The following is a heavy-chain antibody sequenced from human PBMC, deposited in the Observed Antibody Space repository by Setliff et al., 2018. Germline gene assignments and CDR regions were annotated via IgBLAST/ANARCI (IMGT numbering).Heavy chain of an antibody. V-gene: IGHV1-69*13. CDR2: LIPILGKT. CDR3: ARELRSPFWHIDY. J-gene: IGHJ4*02. CDR1: GYTFSDYG. D-gene: IGHD3-16*01. Sequence: SVKVSCKTSGYTFSDYGIAWVRQAPGQGLEWMGRLIPILGKTNYAESFQGRVLITADRSTNTVQMQVSSLRSEDTAVYYCARELRSPFWHIDYWGQGTQVTVSS.